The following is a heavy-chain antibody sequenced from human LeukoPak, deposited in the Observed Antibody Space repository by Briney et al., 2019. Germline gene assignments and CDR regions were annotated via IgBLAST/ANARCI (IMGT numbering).Heavy chain of an antibody. CDR3: SRDQYDSGVGGD. CDR1: GFTFSSHW. V-gene: IGHV3-74*01. CDR2: INSDGSST. Sequence: PGGSLRLSCAASGFTFSSHWMHWVRQAPGKGLVWVSRINSDGSSTSYADSVKGRFTISRDNAKNPLYLQMNSLRAGDTAVYYCSRDQYDSGVGGDWGQGTLVTVSS. J-gene: IGHJ4*02. D-gene: IGHD3-22*01.